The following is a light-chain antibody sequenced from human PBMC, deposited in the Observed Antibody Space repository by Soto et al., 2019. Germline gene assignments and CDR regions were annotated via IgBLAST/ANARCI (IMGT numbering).Light chain of an antibody. CDR3: NSYTTSTSFV. CDR1: SNDIATYNF. CDR2: DVT. V-gene: IGLV2-14*01. Sequence: QSVLTQPASVSGSPGQSITISCTGTSNDIATYNFVSWYQQHPGKAPKLLIYDVTNRPSGVSERFSGSKSGSTASLTISGFQAEDDADYYCNSYTTSTSFVFGAGTKVTV. J-gene: IGLJ1*01.